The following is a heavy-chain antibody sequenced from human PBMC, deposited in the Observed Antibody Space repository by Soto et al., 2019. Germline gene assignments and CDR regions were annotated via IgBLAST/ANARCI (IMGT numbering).Heavy chain of an antibody. J-gene: IGHJ4*02. CDR3: ARGGSSGDY. CDR2: IKQDGSEK. Sequence: EVQLVESGGGLVQPGGSLRLSCAASGFTFSSYWMSWVRQAPGKGLEWVANIKQDGSEKYYVDSVKGRFTISRDNAKNTLYLQRKSLRAEETAVYYCARGGSSGDYWGQGTLVTVSS. D-gene: IGHD3-16*01. CDR1: GFTFSSYW. V-gene: IGHV3-7*01.